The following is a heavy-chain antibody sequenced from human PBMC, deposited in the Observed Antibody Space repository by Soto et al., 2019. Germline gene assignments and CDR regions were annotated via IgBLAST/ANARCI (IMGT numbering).Heavy chain of an antibody. V-gene: IGHV1-18*01. Sequence: ASVKVSCKASGYTFTSYPMHWVRQAPGQGLEWMGWISAYNGTTNYAQKLQGRVTMTTDTSTSTANMELRSLRSDDTAVYYCARPYDRALRGRDVWGQGTTVTVSS. J-gene: IGHJ6*02. D-gene: IGHD3-9*01. CDR1: GYTFTSYP. CDR3: ARPYDRALRGRDV. CDR2: ISAYNGTT.